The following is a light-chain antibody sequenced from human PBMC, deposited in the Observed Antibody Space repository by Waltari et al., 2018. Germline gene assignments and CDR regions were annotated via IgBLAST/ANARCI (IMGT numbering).Light chain of an antibody. Sequence: QSALTQPASVSGSPRQSITISRTGTSSDLGSYNFVSWYQQHPGKAPKLLIFDVTNRPSGVSNRFSGSKSGNTASLTISGVQAEDEADYYCSSYSSSYTSVVFGGGTKLTVL. CDR2: DVT. V-gene: IGLV2-14*03. J-gene: IGLJ2*01. CDR3: SSYSSSYTSVV. CDR1: SSDLGSYNF.